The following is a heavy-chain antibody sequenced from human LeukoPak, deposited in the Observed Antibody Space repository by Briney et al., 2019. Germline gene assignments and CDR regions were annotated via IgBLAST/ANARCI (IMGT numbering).Heavy chain of an antibody. D-gene: IGHD3-10*01. V-gene: IGHV4-39*07. CDR3: YGSGY. J-gene: IGHJ4*02. CDR1: GGSISSNTCY. CDR2: ICSSGST. Sequence: SETLSLTCTVSGGSISSNTCYWGWIRQPPGKGLEWIGTICSSGSTYYNPSLKSRLTISVDTSKNQFSLNLSSVTAADTAVYYCYGSGYWGQGTLVTVSS.